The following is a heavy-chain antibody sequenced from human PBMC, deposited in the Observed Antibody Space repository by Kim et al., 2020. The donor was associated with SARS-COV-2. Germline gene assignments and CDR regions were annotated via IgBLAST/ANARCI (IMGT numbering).Heavy chain of an antibody. CDR1: GFSFSNCW. CDR3: ARGGGFLIDY. Sequence: GGSLRLSCVASGFSFSNCWMNWVRQAPGKGLEWVAIIKEDGTEKYYVDSVKGRFTVSRDNAKGTLYLQMNSLRVEDTAVYYCARGGGFLIDYWGLGTLVTVSS. J-gene: IGHJ4*02. D-gene: IGHD3-10*01. CDR2: IKEDGTEK. V-gene: IGHV3-7*01.